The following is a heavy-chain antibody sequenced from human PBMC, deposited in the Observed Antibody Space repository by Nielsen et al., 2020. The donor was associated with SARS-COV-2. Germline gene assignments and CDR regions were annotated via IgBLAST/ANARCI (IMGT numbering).Heavy chain of an antibody. V-gene: IGHV3-30-3*01. J-gene: IGHJ4*02. CDR1: GFTFSSYA. D-gene: IGHD3-9*01. CDR3: ARARLTGYSTYFDY. CDR2: ISYDGSNK. Sequence: GESLKISCAASGFTFSSYAMHWVRQAPGKGLEWVAVISYDGSNKYYADSVKGRFTISRDNAKNSLYLQMNSLRAEDTAVYYCARARLTGYSTYFDYWGQGTLVTVSS.